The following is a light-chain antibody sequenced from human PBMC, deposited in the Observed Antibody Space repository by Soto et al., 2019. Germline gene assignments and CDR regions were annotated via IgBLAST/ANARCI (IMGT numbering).Light chain of an antibody. J-gene: IGKJ5*01. CDR2: DAS. Sequence: EIVLTQSPATLSLSPGDTATLSCRASQSVSTWLTWYQQKPGQAPRLLIYDASNRATGIPARFSGSGSGTDFTLTISSLEPEDFAVYYCQHRSNWITFGQGTRLEIE. CDR1: QSVSTW. CDR3: QHRSNWIT. V-gene: IGKV3-11*01.